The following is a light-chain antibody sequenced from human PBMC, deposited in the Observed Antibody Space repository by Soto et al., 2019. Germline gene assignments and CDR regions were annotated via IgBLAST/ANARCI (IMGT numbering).Light chain of an antibody. J-gene: IGLJ3*02. CDR3: TSYTISTTWV. CDR2: EVS. V-gene: IGLV2-14*01. Sequence: QSALTQPASVSGSPGQSITISCTGTRSDVGGYNFVSWYQQHPGKAPKLMIYEVSNRPSGVSNRFSGSKSGNTASLTISGLQAEDEADYYCTSYTISTTWVFGGGTKLTVL. CDR1: RSDVGGYNF.